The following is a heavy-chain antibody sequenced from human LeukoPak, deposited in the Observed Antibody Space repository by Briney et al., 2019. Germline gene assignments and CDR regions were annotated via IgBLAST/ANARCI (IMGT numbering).Heavy chain of an antibody. V-gene: IGHV3-30*18. D-gene: IGHD3-9*01. J-gene: IGHJ3*02. CDR2: ISYDESNK. CDR1: GFTFSNYG. Sequence: GGSLRLSCAASGFTFSNYGMNWVRQAPGKGLEWVAVISYDESNKYYVDSVKGRFTISRDNSKNTLYLQMNSLRAEDTAVYYCAKVTYYDMSRGGAFDIWGQGTMVTVSS. CDR3: AKVTYYDMSRGGAFDI.